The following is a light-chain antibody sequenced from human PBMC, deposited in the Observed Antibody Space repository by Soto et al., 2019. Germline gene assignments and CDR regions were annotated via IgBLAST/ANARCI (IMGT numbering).Light chain of an antibody. CDR2: EVS. CDR1: PSDVGGYLS. CDR3: SSYAGFNNYL. J-gene: IGLJ1*01. Sequence: QSVLAQPPSASGSPGQSVTISCTGTPSDVGGYLSVSWYQQHPGKAPKLIIFEVSRRPSGVPDRFSASKSGSTAFLTVSGLQAEDEAEYYCSSYAGFNNYLFGSGTKVTVL. V-gene: IGLV2-8*01.